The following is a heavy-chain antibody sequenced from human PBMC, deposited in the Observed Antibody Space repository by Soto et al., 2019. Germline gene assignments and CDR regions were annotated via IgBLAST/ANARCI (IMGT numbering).Heavy chain of an antibody. Sequence: SGPTLVNPRQTLTLTCTFSGFSLSTSGVGVGWIRQPPGKALEWLALIYWDDDKRYSPSLKSRLTITKDTSKNQVVLTMTNMDPVDTATYYCAHRPGYCSTTSCYDFDYWGQGTLVTVS. CDR1: GFSLSTSGVG. CDR3: AHRPGYCSTTSCYDFDY. V-gene: IGHV2-5*02. D-gene: IGHD2-2*03. J-gene: IGHJ4*02. CDR2: IYWDDDK.